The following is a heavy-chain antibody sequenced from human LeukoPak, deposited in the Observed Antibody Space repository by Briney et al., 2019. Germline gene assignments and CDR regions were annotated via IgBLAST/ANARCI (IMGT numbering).Heavy chain of an antibody. D-gene: IGHD3-16*02. V-gene: IGHV3-7*01. J-gene: IGHJ4*02. CDR2: IKHDGSEK. CDR1: GFTFNNYW. CDR3: ATYRHLGY. Sequence: PGGSLRLSCAVSGFTFNNYWMSWVRQAPGKGLEWVANIKHDGSEKYYVDSVKGRFTISRDNARNSLYMQMNSLRAEDTAVYYCATYRHLGYWGQGTLVTVFS.